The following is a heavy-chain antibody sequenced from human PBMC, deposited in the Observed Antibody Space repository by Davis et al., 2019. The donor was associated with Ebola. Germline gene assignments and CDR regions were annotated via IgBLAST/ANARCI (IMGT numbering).Heavy chain of an antibody. CDR3: AKDGDYGGNSAVSNYYYDY. CDR1: GFTFSSHG. Sequence: GESLKISCAASGFTFSSHGMHWVRQAPGKGLEWVAVISHDGSNKFYADSVQGRFTISRDNSKNTLYLQMNSLRPEDRAMYYCAKDGDYGGNSAVSNYYYDYWGQGTLVTVSS. J-gene: IGHJ4*02. V-gene: IGHV3-30*18. D-gene: IGHD4-23*01. CDR2: ISHDGSNK.